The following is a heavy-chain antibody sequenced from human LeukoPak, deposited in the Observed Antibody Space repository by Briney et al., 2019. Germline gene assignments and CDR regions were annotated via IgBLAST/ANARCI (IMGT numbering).Heavy chain of an antibody. CDR3: AKDPRDCYGSGSSTEFDY. D-gene: IGHD3-10*01. V-gene: IGHV3-53*01. CDR2: IYSGGST. CDR1: GFTVSSNY. J-gene: IGHJ4*02. Sequence: GGSLRLSCAASGFTVSSNYMSWVRQAPGKGLEWVSVIYSGGSTYYADSVKGRFTISRDNSKNTLYLQMNSLRAEDTAVYYCAKDPRDCYGSGSSTEFDYWGQGTLVTVSS.